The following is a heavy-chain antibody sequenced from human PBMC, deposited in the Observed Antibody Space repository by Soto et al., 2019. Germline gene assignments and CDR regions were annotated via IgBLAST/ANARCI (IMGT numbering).Heavy chain of an antibody. J-gene: IGHJ4*02. CDR1: GFTFSSYA. Sequence: LRLSCAASGFTFSSYAMSWVRQAPGKGLEWVSAISGSGGSTYYADSVKGRFTISRDNSKNTLYLQMNSLRAEDTAVYYCAKGLRYDSSGYYWGQGTLVTVSS. V-gene: IGHV3-23*01. CDR3: AKGLRYDSSGYY. CDR2: ISGSGGST. D-gene: IGHD3-22*01.